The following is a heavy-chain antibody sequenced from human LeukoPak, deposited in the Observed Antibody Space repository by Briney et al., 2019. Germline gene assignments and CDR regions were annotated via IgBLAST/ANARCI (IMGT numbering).Heavy chain of an antibody. CDR1: GYTFTAYY. CDR3: ARDRYSYGYDRAFDI. Sequence: GASVKVSCTASGYTFTAYYMHWVPQAPGQGLEWMGWINPNSGGTNYAQKFQGWVTMTRDTSISTAYMELSRLRSDDTAVYYCARDRYSYGYDRAFDIWGQGTMVTVSS. D-gene: IGHD5-18*01. V-gene: IGHV1-2*04. CDR2: INPNSGGT. J-gene: IGHJ3*02.